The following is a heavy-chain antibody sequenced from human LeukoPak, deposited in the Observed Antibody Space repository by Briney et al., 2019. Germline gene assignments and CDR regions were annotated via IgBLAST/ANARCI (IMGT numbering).Heavy chain of an antibody. CDR3: ARHGLSNYYGSGSEYYFDY. CDR1: GGSISSYY. Sequence: PSETLSLTCTVSGGSISSYYWSWIRQPPGKRLEWIGYIYYSGSTNYNPSLKSRVTISVDTSKNQFSLKLSSVTAADTALYYCARHGLSNYYGSGSEYYFDYWGQGTLVTVSS. V-gene: IGHV4-59*08. J-gene: IGHJ4*02. D-gene: IGHD3-10*01. CDR2: IYYSGST.